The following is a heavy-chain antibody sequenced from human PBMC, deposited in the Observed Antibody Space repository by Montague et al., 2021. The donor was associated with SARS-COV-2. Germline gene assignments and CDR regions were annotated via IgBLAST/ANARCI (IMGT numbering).Heavy chain of an antibody. Sequence: SETLSLTCTVSGGSITNNIDYWAWIRQPPGKGLEWIGRIYTSGTTDYSFSLKSRVTISVDTSKNQFSLKLTSVTAADTAVYYCARAHSGSWAHLDNWGQGSLVTVSS. CDR3: ARAHSGSWAHLDN. V-gene: IGHV4-39*07. D-gene: IGHD5-12*01. CDR2: IYTSGTT. CDR1: GGSITNNIDY. J-gene: IGHJ4*02.